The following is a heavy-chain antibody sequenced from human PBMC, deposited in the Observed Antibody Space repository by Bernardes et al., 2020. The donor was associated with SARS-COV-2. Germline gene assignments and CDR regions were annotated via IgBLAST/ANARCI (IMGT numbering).Heavy chain of an antibody. V-gene: IGHV3-72*01. CDR1: GFTFIDHY. D-gene: IGHD3-10*01. CDR3: VRVGPYGWESFDY. J-gene: IGHJ4*02. Sequence: GGSLRLSCASSGFTFIDHYMDWVRQAPGKGLDLVCRVRTNPRSYSTDYAASVEGRFTISRDDSKNSVSLQMDNLKTDDTAVYYCVRVGPYGWESFDYWGQGTLATVSS. CDR2: VRTNPRSYST.